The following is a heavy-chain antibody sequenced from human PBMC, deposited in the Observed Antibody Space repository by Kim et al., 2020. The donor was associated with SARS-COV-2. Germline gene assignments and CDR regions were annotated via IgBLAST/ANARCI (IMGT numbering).Heavy chain of an antibody. CDR2: ISGSGGST. CDR1: GFTFSSYA. D-gene: IGHD6-13*01. V-gene: IGHV3-23*01. CDR3: AGHGPAAAAVLNWFDP. Sequence: GGSLRLSCAASGFTFSSYAMSWVRQAPGKGLEWVSAISGSGGSTYYADSVKGRFTISRDNSKNTLYLQMNSLRAEDTAVYYCAGHGPAAAAVLNWFDPWGQGTLVTVSS. J-gene: IGHJ5*02.